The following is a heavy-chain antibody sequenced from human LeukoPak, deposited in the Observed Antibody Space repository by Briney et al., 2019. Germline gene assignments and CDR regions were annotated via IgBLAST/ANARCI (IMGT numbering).Heavy chain of an antibody. CDR1: GYTFTSYD. CDR2: MNPNSGNT. Sequence: ASVKVSCKASGYTFTSYDINWVRQATGQGLEWMGWMNPNSGNTGYAQKFQGRVTITRNTSISTAYMELRSLRSDDTAVYYCARGHLGYCSSTSCYYFDYWGQGTLVTVSS. J-gene: IGHJ4*02. V-gene: IGHV1-8*03. CDR3: ARGHLGYCSSTSCYYFDY. D-gene: IGHD2-2*01.